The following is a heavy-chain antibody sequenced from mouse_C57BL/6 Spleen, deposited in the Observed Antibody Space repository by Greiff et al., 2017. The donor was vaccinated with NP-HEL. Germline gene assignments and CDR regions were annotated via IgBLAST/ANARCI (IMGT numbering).Heavy chain of an antibody. V-gene: IGHV1-55*01. CDR2: IYPGSGST. D-gene: IGHD2-1*01. CDR1: GYTFTSYW. CDR3: ARGDGNYLHWYFDV. J-gene: IGHJ1*03. Sequence: QVQLQQPGAELVKPGASVKMSCKASGYTFTSYWITWVKQRPGQGLEWIGDIYPGSGSTNYNEKFKSKATLTVDTSSSTAYMQLSSLTSEDSAVYYCARGDGNYLHWYFDVWGTGTTVTVSS.